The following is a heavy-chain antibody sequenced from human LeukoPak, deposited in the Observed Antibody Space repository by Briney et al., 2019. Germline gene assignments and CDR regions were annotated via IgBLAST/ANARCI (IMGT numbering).Heavy chain of an antibody. J-gene: IGHJ5*02. CDR3: ARGSQRVASQDNWFDP. Sequence: PGGSLRLSCAASGFTFSSYWMHWVRQAPGKGLEWVSSISTSSSYIYSADSVKGRFTISRDNARNSLYLQMNSLRAEDTAVYYCARGSQRVASQDNWFDPWGQGTLVTVSS. CDR2: ISTSSSYI. D-gene: IGHD5-12*01. V-gene: IGHV3-21*01. CDR1: GFTFSSYW.